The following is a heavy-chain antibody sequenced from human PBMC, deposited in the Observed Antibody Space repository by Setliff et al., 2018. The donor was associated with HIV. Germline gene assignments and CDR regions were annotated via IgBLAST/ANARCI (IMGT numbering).Heavy chain of an antibody. CDR1: GYTFTSYY. V-gene: IGHV1-2*06. CDR3: AKDGIGTVADWFDT. D-gene: IGHD6-19*01. CDR2: INPNSGGT. J-gene: IGHJ5*02. Sequence: ASVKVSCKASGYTFTSYYMHWVRQAPGQGLEWMGRINPNSGGTNYAQKFQGRVTMTRDTSISTAYMELSRLRSDDTAVYYCAKDGIGTVADWFDTWGQGILVTVSS.